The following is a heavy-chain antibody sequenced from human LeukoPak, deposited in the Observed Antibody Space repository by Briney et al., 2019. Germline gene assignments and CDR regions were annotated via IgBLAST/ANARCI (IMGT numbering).Heavy chain of an antibody. Sequence: GGSLRLSCAASGFTFSSYSMNWVRQAPGKGLEWVSSISNSSSYIYYADSVKGRFTISRDNAKNSLYLQMNSLRAEDTAVYYCARDPRRYCSSTSCYSREPWFDPWGQGTLVTVSS. J-gene: IGHJ5*02. CDR3: ARDPRRYCSSTSCYSREPWFDP. CDR2: ISNSSSYI. D-gene: IGHD2-2*02. V-gene: IGHV3-21*01. CDR1: GFTFSSYS.